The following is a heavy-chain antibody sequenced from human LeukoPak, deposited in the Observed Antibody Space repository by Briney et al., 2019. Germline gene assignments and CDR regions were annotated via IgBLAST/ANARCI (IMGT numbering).Heavy chain of an antibody. Sequence: GSLRLSCAASGFTFSSYAMSWVRQPPGKGLEWIGEINHSGSTNYNPSLKSRVTISVDTSKNQFSLKLSSVTAADTAEYYCARVDWLNWYFDLWGRGTLVTVSS. CDR2: INHSGST. J-gene: IGHJ2*01. V-gene: IGHV4-34*01. D-gene: IGHD3/OR15-3a*01. CDR3: ARVDWLNWYFDL. CDR1: GFTFSSYA.